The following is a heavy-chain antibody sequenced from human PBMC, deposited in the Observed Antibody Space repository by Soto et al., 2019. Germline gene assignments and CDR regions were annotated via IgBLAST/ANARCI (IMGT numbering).Heavy chain of an antibody. V-gene: IGHV1-69*01. CDR3: ARSRVTYYYDRSAFDI. J-gene: IGHJ3*02. CDR1: GGTFSSYA. D-gene: IGHD3-22*01. Sequence: QVQLVQSGAEVKKPGSSAKVSCKASGGTFSSYAISWVRQAPGQGLEWMGGIIPIFGTANYAQKFQGRVTITADESTSTAYMELSSLRSEDTAVYYCARSRVTYYYDRSAFDIWGQGTMVTVSS. CDR2: IIPIFGTA.